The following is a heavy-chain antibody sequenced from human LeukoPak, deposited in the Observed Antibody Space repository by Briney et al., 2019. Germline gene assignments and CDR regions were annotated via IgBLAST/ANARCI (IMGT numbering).Heavy chain of an antibody. V-gene: IGHV3-53*01. J-gene: IGHJ1*01. CDR2: FHSAGRT. Sequence: GGSLRLSCAASGFSVSYNYMTWVRQAPGKGLECVSIFHSAGRTFYAESVKGRFTVSTDSSKTTLYLQMNSLRVEDTGVYYCAGEGIPSSGWRWGQGTLVTVSS. CDR3: AGEGIPSSGWR. D-gene: IGHD6-19*01. CDR1: GFSVSYNY.